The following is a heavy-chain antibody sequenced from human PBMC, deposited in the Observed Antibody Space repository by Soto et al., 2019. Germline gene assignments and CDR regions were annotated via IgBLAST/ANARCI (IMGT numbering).Heavy chain of an antibody. J-gene: IGHJ6*02. D-gene: IGHD3-3*01. CDR2: IYYSGST. V-gene: IGHV4-59*01. CDR1: GGSISSYY. Sequence: WETLSLTCTVSGGSISSYYWSWIRQPPGKGLEWIGYIYYSGSTNYNPSLKSRVTISVDTSKNQFSLKLSSVTAADTAVYYCARVTYYDFWSGYYDGMDVWGQGTTVTVSS. CDR3: ARVTYYDFWSGYYDGMDV.